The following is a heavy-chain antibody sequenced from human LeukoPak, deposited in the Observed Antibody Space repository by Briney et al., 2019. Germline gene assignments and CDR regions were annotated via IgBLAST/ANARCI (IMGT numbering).Heavy chain of an antibody. CDR2: ISYDGSNK. CDR3: AKERQVWAGSSVDY. Sequence: PGGSLRLSCAASGFTFSSYAMHWVRQAPGKGLEWVAVISYDGSNKYYADSVKGRFTISRDNSKNTLYLQMNSLRAEDTAVYYCAKERQVWAGSSVDYWGQGTLVTVSS. J-gene: IGHJ4*02. D-gene: IGHD5-18*01. V-gene: IGHV3-30-3*01. CDR1: GFTFSSYA.